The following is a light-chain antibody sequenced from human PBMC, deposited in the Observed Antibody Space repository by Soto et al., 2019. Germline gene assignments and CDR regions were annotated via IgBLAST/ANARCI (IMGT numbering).Light chain of an antibody. CDR3: AVWDDSLRAWV. J-gene: IGLJ3*02. CDR1: SSNVGRNN. V-gene: IGLV1-47*01. CDR2: PNN. Sequence: QSVLTQPPSASGTPGQRVTISCSGSSSNVGRNNVYWHQQLPVTAPKLLIYPNNQRPSGVPDRFSGSKSGTSASLAISGLRSEDEADYYCAVWDDSLRAWVFGGGTKLTVL.